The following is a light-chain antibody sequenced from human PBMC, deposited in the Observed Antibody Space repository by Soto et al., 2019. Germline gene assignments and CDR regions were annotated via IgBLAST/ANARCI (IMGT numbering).Light chain of an antibody. CDR2: DDS. J-gene: IGLJ1*01. Sequence: YELTQPPSVSVAPGQTARITCGGNNIGSKSVHWYQQKPGQAPVLVVDDDSDRPSGIPERFSGSNSGNTATLTISRVEGGDEADYFCHVWDSSSEHAFGTGTKFTVL. CDR3: HVWDSSSEHA. V-gene: IGLV3-21*02. CDR1: NIGSKS.